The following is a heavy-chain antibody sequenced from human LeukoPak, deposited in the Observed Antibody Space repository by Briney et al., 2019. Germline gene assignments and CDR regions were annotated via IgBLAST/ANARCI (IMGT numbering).Heavy chain of an antibody. V-gene: IGHV4-59*01. CDR1: GVSLTSYY. J-gene: IGHJ4*02. Sequence: SETLSLTCTVSGVSLTSYYWSWIRQPPGTGREWIGYIYYSGSTNYNPSLKSRVTISVDTSKNQFSLKLSSVTAADTAVYDCARALSPEGYFDYWGRGTLVTVSS. CDR3: ARALSPEGYFDY. CDR2: IYYSGST.